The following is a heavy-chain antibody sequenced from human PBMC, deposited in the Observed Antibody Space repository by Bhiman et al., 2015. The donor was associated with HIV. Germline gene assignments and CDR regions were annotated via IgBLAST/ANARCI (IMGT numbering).Heavy chain of an antibody. Sequence: VQLVESGGGVVQPGRSLRLSCAASAFTFSSYAMDWVRQAPGKGLEWVSYISSSGNIIYYADSVKGRFTVSRDNARKTLYLQMNSLRVEDTAVYYCARVGPALYWGQGTLVTVSS. CDR3: ARVGPALY. V-gene: IGHV3-48*03. CDR2: ISSSGNII. J-gene: IGHJ4*02. CDR1: AFTFSSYA.